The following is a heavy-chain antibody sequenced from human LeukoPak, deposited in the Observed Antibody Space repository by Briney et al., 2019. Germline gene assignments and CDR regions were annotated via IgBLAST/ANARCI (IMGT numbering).Heavy chain of an antibody. J-gene: IGHJ6*02. CDR1: GGSISNYY. V-gene: IGHV4-4*07. Sequence: SDTLSLTCTVSGGSISNYYWSWIRQPAGKGLEWIGRIYTSGSTNYNPSLKSRVTMSVDTSNNQFSLRVNSVTAADAAVYFYATGSHYCDPEWCFYGRDVWGQGTTVTVSS. CDR2: IYTSGST. D-gene: IGHD4-17*01. CDR3: ATGSHYCDPEWCFYGRDV.